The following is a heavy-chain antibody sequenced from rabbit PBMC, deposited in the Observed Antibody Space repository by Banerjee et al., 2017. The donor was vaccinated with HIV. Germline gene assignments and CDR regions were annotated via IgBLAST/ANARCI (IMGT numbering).Heavy chain of an antibody. J-gene: IGHJ4*01. CDR3: ARADYANYGYNL. CDR1: GFSFSSGYD. CDR2: IYTSSGST. Sequence: QSLEESGGDLVKPGASLTLTCTASGFSFSSGYDMCWVRQAPGKGLEWIGCIYTSSGSTWYASWAKGRFTISKTSSTTVTLQMTSLTAADTATYFCARADYANYGYNLWGPGTLVTVS. D-gene: IGHD6-1*01. V-gene: IGHV1S40*01.